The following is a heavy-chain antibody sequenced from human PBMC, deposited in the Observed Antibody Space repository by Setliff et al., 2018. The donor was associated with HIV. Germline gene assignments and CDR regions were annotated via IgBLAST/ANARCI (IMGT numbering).Heavy chain of an antibody. CDR2: IRYDGSNK. CDR1: GFSFSSYG. V-gene: IGHV3-30*02. CDR3: VRPYTVWVYGMDV. Sequence: PGGSLRLSCAASGFSFSSYGMHWVRQAPGKGLEWVAFIRYDGSNKYYVDSVKGRFTISRDNAKNTLYMQMNSLRAEDTAVYYCVRPYTVWVYGMDVWGQGTTVTVSS. J-gene: IGHJ6*02. D-gene: IGHD2-8*01.